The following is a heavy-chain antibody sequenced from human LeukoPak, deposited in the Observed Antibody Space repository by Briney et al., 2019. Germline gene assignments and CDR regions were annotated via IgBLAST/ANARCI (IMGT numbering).Heavy chain of an antibody. V-gene: IGHV4-34*01. D-gene: IGHD2-15*01. Sequence: SETLSLTCAVYGGSFSGFYWSWIRQPPGKGLEWIGEIILSGRTHYNPSLKSRVTISVDTSNNHLSLKLSSVTAADTAVYYCARGGYCSGGSCYPDYWGQGTLVTVSS. CDR3: ARGGYCSGGSCYPDY. J-gene: IGHJ4*02. CDR1: GGSFSGFY. CDR2: IILSGRT.